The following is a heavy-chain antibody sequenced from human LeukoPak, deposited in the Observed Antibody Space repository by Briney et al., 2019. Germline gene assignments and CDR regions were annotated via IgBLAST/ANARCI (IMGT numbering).Heavy chain of an antibody. D-gene: IGHD4-17*01. CDR1: GYSLTSYW. CDR2: IDPSDSYT. V-gene: IGHV5-10-1*01. J-gene: IGHJ5*02. Sequence: GESLRISCKGSGYSLTSYWISWVRQMPGKGLEWMGRIDPSDSYTNYSPSFQAHVTISADKSISTAYLQWSSLKASDTAMYYCARHADYGDYERDWFDPWGQGTLVTVSS. CDR3: ARHADYGDYERDWFDP.